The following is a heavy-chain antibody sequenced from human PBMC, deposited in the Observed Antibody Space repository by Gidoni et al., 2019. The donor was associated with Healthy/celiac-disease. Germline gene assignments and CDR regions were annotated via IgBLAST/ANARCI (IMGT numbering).Heavy chain of an antibody. V-gene: IGHV1-69*01. CDR1: GGTFSSYA. D-gene: IGHD6-6*01. CDR3: ARDQSRQQLVVDYYYGMDV. CDR2: IIPIFGTA. Sequence: QVQLVQSGAEVKKPGSSVKVSCKASGGTFSSYAISWVRQAPGQGLEWMGGIIPIFGTANYAQKFQGRVTITADESTSTAYMELSSLRSEDTAVYYCARDQSRQQLVVDYYYGMDVWGQGTTVTVSS. J-gene: IGHJ6*02.